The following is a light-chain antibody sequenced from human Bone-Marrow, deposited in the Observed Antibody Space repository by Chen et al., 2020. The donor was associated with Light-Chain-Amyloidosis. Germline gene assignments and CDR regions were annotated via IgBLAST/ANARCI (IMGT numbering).Light chain of an antibody. CDR1: QNLLYHSNNENY. V-gene: IGKV4-1*01. CDR2: WAS. CDR3: QQYYSAPLT. Sequence: DIVMTQSPDSLAVSLGERATINCKSSQNLLYHSNNENYMAWYQQKAGQPPKLLIKWASIRKSGVPDRFSGSGSGTDFTLTISSLHSDDVAVYYCQQYYSAPLTFGPGTKVEIK. J-gene: IGKJ3*01.